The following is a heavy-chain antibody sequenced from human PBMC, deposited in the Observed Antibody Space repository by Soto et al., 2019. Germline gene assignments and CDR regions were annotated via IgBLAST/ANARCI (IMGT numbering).Heavy chain of an antibody. V-gene: IGHV3-9*01. D-gene: IGHD3-3*01. CDR3: AKGRYDFWSPYYCDS. J-gene: IGHJ4*02. Sequence: EVQLVESGGRLVQPGRSLRLSCVGTGLNFDDFAMHWVRQAPGKGLEWVSGITWNSRVLAYADSVKGRFTISRDNARNSLYLQIDSLRDEDTALYYCAKGRYDFWSPYYCDSWGQGTLVTVSS. CDR1: GLNFDDFA. CDR2: ITWNSRVL.